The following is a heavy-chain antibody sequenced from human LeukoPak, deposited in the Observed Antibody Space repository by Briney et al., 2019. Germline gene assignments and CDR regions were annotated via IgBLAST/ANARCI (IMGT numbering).Heavy chain of an antibody. Sequence: GGSLRLSCAASGFTFSSYAMSWVRQAPGKGLEWVSAISGSGGSTYYADSVKGRFTISRDNSKNTLYLQMNSLRAEDTAVYYCAKGQLLWFGELSYFDYWGQGTLVTVSS. J-gene: IGHJ4*02. V-gene: IGHV3-23*01. CDR2: ISGSGGST. CDR1: GFTFSSYA. D-gene: IGHD3-10*01. CDR3: AKGQLLWFGELSYFDY.